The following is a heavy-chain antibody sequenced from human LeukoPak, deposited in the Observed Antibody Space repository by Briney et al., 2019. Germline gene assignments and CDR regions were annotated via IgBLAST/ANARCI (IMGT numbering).Heavy chain of an antibody. V-gene: IGHV7-4-1*02. D-gene: IGHD6-13*01. J-gene: IGHJ4*02. CDR1: GYTFTSYA. Sequence: ASVKVSCKASGYTFTSYAMNWVRQAPGQGLEWMGWINTNTGNPTYAQGFTGRFVFSLDTSVSTAYLQISSLKAEDTAVYYCAVLKTIAAAGYYFDYWGQRTLVTVSS. CDR3: AVLKTIAAAGYYFDY. CDR2: INTNTGNP.